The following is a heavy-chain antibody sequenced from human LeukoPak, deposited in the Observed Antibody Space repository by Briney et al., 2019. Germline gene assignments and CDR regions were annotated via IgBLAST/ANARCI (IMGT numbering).Heavy chain of an antibody. CDR1: GYTFTGYY. V-gene: IGHV1-2*02. D-gene: IGHD6-13*01. CDR2: INPNSGGT. J-gene: IGHJ3*02. Sequence: ASVKVSCKASGYTFTGYYMHWVRQAPGQGLEWMGWINPNSGGTNYAQKFQGRVTMTRDTSISTAYMELSRLRSDDTAVYYCARDRSIAGYGFDIWGQGTMVTVSS. CDR3: ARDRSIAGYGFDI.